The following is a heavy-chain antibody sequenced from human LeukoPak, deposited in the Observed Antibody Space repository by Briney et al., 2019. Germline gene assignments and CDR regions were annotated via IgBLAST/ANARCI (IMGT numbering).Heavy chain of an antibody. Sequence: GGSLRLSCAASGFTFSCYAVSWVRQAPGKGLEWVSSISSGSTYIYYADSVKGRFTISRDNAKNSLYLQMNSLRAEDTAVYYCARLGYCSGGSCSSFDYWGQGTLVTVSS. CDR2: ISSGSTYI. CDR3: ARLGYCSGGSCSSFDY. J-gene: IGHJ4*02. D-gene: IGHD2-15*01. V-gene: IGHV3-21*01. CDR1: GFTFSCYA.